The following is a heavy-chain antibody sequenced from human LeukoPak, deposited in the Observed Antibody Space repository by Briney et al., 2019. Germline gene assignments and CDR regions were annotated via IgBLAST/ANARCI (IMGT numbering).Heavy chain of an antibody. Sequence: GRSLRLSCAASRFTFSSYGMHWVRQAPGKGLEWVAVTWYDGSNKYYADSVKGRFTISRDNSKNTLYLQMNSLRAEDTAVYYCAKDLDHYDSSGYYDYWGQGTLVTVSS. CDR2: TWYDGSNK. V-gene: IGHV3-33*06. CDR3: AKDLDHYDSSGYYDY. J-gene: IGHJ4*02. CDR1: RFTFSSYG. D-gene: IGHD3-22*01.